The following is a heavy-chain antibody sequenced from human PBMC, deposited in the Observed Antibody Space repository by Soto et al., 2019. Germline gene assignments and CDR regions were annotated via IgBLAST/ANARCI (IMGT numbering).Heavy chain of an antibody. Sequence: SETLSLTCTVSGGSISSSSYYWGWIRQPPGKGLEWIGSIYYSGSTYYNPSLKSQVTISVDTSKNQFSLKLSSVTAADTAVYYCARLRTDRIVVVPAYYYYYYMDVWGKGTTVTVSS. CDR3: ARLRTDRIVVVPAYYYYYYMDV. J-gene: IGHJ6*03. CDR2: IYYSGST. V-gene: IGHV4-39*01. CDR1: GGSISSSSYY. D-gene: IGHD2-2*01.